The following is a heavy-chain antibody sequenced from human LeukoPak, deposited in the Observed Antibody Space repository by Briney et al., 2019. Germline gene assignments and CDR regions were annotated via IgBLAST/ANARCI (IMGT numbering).Heavy chain of an antibody. Sequence: SETLSLTCTVSGYSISSGYYWGWIRQPPGKGLEWIGSIYHSGSTYYNPSLKSRVTISVDTSKNQFFLKLSSGTAADTAVYYCARGLPAAPIDYWGQGTLVTVSS. V-gene: IGHV4-38-2*02. CDR1: GYSISSGYY. CDR3: ARGLPAAPIDY. CDR2: IYHSGST. J-gene: IGHJ4*02. D-gene: IGHD2-2*01.